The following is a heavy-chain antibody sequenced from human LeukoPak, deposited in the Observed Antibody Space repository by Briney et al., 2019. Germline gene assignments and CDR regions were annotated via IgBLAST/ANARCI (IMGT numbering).Heavy chain of an antibody. Sequence: ASVKVSCKASGGTFSSYAISWVRQAPGQGLEWMGIINPSGGSTSYAQKFQGRVTMTRDTSTSTVYMELSSLRSEDTAVYYCARDDLTNDFWSGYGLSDYWGQGTLVTVSS. CDR2: INPSGGST. CDR3: ARDDLTNDFWSGYGLSDY. D-gene: IGHD3-3*01. J-gene: IGHJ4*02. CDR1: GGTFSSYA. V-gene: IGHV1-46*01.